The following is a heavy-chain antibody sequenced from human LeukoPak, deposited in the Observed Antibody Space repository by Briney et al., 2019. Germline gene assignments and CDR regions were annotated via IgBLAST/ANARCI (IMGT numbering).Heavy chain of an antibody. V-gene: IGHV3-30*18. D-gene: IGHD5-18*01. CDR1: GFIFSSYG. CDR2: MSYDGSEK. CDR3: AKDATWIQHFDY. J-gene: IGHJ4*02. Sequence: GGSLRLSCAASGFIFSSYGMHWVRQAPGKGLEWVAVMSYDGSEKYYADSVKGRFTISRDNSKNTLYLQLNSLRAEDTAVYYCAKDATWIQHFDYWGQGTLVIVS.